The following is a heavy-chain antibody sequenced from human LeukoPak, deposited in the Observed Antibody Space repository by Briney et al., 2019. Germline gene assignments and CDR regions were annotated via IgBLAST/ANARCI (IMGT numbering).Heavy chain of an antibody. Sequence: GGSLRLSCVASGFTFSNYAMIWVRQAPGKGPQWVSVISAGGVSLFSGSGSAAYYADSVGGRFTISRDNSKNTLYLQMNSLRAEDTAVYYCARDWTLLRFSEHNGMDVWGQGTTVTVSS. CDR1: GFTFSNYA. CDR2: ISAGGVSLFSGSGSAA. CDR3: ARDWTLLRFSEHNGMDV. V-gene: IGHV3-23*01. D-gene: IGHD3-3*01. J-gene: IGHJ6*02.